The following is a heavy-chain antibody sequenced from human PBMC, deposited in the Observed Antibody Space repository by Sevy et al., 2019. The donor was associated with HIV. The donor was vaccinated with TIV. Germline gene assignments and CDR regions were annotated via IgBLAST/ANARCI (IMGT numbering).Heavy chain of an antibody. V-gene: IGHV3-7*01. J-gene: IGHJ6*02. CDR1: EFTFNRYW. CDR3: ARDRWYSASYYYYYYGMDV. CDR2: IKEDGSEK. D-gene: IGHD6-6*01. Sequence: GSLRLSCAASEFTFNRYWMSWVRQAPGKGLEWVANIKEDGSEKYYVDSVKGRFTISRDNAKNSVSLQMNSLRAEDTAVYYCARDRWYSASYYYYYYGMDVWGQGTTVTVSS.